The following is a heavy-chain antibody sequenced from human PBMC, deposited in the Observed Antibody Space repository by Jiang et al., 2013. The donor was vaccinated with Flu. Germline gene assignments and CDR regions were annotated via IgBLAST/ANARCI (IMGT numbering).Heavy chain of an antibody. J-gene: IGHJ4*02. CDR1: GFTFSSYG. CDR3: ARDREIKGPFTYDFWSGPLDY. D-gene: IGHD3-3*01. Sequence: QLVESGGGVVQPGRSLRLSCAASGFTFSSYGMHWVRQAPGKGLEWVAVIWYDGSNKYYADSVKGRFTISRDNSKNTLYLQMNSLRAEDTAVYYCARDREIKGPFTYDFWSGPLDYWGQGTLVTVSS. V-gene: IGHV3-33*01. CDR2: IWYDGSNK.